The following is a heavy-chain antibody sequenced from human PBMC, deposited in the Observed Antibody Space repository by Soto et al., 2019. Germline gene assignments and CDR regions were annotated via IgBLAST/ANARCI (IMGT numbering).Heavy chain of an antibody. Sequence: SETLSLTCTVSGGSISSYYWSWIRQPPGKGLEWIGYIYYSGSTYYNPSLRSRVTISVDTSKNQFSLKLSSVTAADTAVYYCARDRFLEWLSRDYYYGMDVWGQGTTVTVSS. CDR3: ARDRFLEWLSRDYYYGMDV. V-gene: IGHV4-30-4*01. D-gene: IGHD3-3*01. J-gene: IGHJ6*02. CDR2: IYYSGST. CDR1: GGSISSYY.